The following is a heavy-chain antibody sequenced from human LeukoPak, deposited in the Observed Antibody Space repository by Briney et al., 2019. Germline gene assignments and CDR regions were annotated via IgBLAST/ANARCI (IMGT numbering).Heavy chain of an antibody. CDR3: AREMIGGGGDALEI. V-gene: IGHV3-48*03. D-gene: IGHD3-22*01. CDR2: ISTSGNSI. CDR1: GFPLSSYE. Sequence: GGSLRLSCVASGFPLSSYEFNWLRQVPGKGLEWVSYISTSGNSIYYAGSVKGRFTISRDNAKNSVYLQMNSLRDEDAAVYHCAREMIGGGGDALEIWGQGTMVTVSS. J-gene: IGHJ3*02.